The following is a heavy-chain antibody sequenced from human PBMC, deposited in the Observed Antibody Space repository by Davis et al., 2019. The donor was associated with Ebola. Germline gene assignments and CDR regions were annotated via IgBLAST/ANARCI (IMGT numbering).Heavy chain of an antibody. Sequence: GGSLRLSCAASGFTFSSYWMHWVRQAPGKGLEWVSAISGSGGSTYYADSVKGRFTISRDNSKNTLYLQMNSLRAEDTAVYYCARGGIVVVVAVWGQGTLVTVSS. D-gene: IGHD2-15*01. V-gene: IGHV3-23*01. CDR3: ARGGIVVVVAV. CDR2: ISGSGGST. J-gene: IGHJ4*02. CDR1: GFTFSSYW.